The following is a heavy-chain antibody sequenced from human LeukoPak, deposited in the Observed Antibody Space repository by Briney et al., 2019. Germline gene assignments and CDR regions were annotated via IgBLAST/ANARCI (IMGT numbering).Heavy chain of an antibody. V-gene: IGHV4-59*01. Sequence: PSETLSLTCTVSGDSITNNYWGWIRQPPGQGLEWVGYVYDSGSTKYNPSLKSRVTISVDTSKNLFPLKLTSVTAADTAVYYSATCIDEFGAYGFTSWGQGTLVTVSS. CDR3: ATCIDEFGAYGFTS. J-gene: IGHJ5*02. CDR2: VYDSGST. D-gene: IGHD3-16*01. CDR1: GDSITNNY.